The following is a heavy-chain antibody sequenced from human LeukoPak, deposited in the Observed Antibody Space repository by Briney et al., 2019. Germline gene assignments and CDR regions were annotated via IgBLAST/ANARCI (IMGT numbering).Heavy chain of an antibody. CDR3: AIAKWTLEAFDI. CDR2: INWNGGST. Sequence: GGSLRLSCAASGFTFDDYGMSWVRQAPGKGPEWVSGINWNGGSTGEADCVKGRFTITRDNAKNSLYLQMNRLRAEDTALYYCAIAKWTLEAFDIWGQGTMVTVSS. D-gene: IGHD1-26*01. CDR1: GFTFDDYG. V-gene: IGHV3-20*04. J-gene: IGHJ3*02.